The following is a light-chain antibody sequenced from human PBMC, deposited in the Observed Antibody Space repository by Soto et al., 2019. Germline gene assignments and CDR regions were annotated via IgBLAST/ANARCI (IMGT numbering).Light chain of an antibody. CDR1: QTIYTW. J-gene: IGKJ1*01. CDR2: KVS. V-gene: IGKV1-5*03. CDR3: QQYNTNSWT. Sequence: DIQMTQSPSTLSASVGDRVTITCRASQTIYTWLAWFQQKPGKAPNLLIYKVSNLESGVPSRFSGGGSGTAFTLTISSLQPDDFATYYCQQYNTNSWTFGQGTKVEVK.